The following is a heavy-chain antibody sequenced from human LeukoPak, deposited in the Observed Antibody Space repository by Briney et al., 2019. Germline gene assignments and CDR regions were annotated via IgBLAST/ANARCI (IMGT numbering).Heavy chain of an antibody. V-gene: IGHV4-34*01. CDR1: GGSFSGYY. J-gene: IGHJ6*04. CDR2: INHSGST. Sequence: SETLSLTCAVYGGSFSGYYWSWIRQPPGKGLEWIGEINHSGSTNYNPSLKSRVTISVDTSKNQFSLKLNSVTAADTAVYYCARGHVVRGVINYYYGMDVWGKGTTVTVSS. D-gene: IGHD3-10*01. CDR3: ARGHVVRGVINYYYGMDV.